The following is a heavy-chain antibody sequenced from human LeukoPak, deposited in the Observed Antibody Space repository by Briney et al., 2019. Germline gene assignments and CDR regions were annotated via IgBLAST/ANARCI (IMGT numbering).Heavy chain of an antibody. D-gene: IGHD5-24*01. CDR3: AKDDAWLQYGN. Sequence: GGSLRLSCAASGFTFSTYAIRWVRQAPGKGLEWVAVISYDGSNKYYADSVKGRFTISRDNSKNTLYLQMNSLRVEDTAVYYCAKDDAWLQYGNWGRGTLVTVSS. V-gene: IGHV3-30*04. J-gene: IGHJ4*02. CDR1: GFTFSTYA. CDR2: ISYDGSNK.